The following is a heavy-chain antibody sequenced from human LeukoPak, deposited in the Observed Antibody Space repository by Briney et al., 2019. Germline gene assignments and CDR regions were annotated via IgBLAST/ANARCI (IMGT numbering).Heavy chain of an antibody. D-gene: IGHD3-22*01. Sequence: HGASVKVSCKASGGTFSSYAISWVRQAPGQGLEWMGGIIPIFGTANYAQKFQGRVTITTDESTSTAYMELSSLRSEDTAVYYCASAFSQAYYYDSSGYPDYWGQGTLVTVSS. CDR2: IIPIFGTA. CDR3: ASAFSQAYYYDSSGYPDY. J-gene: IGHJ4*02. V-gene: IGHV1-69*05. CDR1: GGTFSSYA.